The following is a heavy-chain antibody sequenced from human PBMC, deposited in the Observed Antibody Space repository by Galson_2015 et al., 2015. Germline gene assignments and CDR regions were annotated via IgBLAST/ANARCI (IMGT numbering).Heavy chain of an antibody. CDR1: GFTFSSYS. D-gene: IGHD6-13*01. Sequence: SLRLSCAASGFTFSSYSMNWVRQAPGKGLEWVSYISSSSSTIYYADSVKGRFTISRDNAKNSLYLQMNSLRDEDTAVYYCARDVRSSSWYPHSGGYGMDVWGQGTTVTVSS. J-gene: IGHJ6*02. CDR3: ARDVRSSSWYPHSGGYGMDV. V-gene: IGHV3-48*02. CDR2: ISSSSSTI.